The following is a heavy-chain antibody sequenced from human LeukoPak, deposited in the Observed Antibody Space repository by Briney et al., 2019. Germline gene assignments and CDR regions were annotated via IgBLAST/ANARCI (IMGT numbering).Heavy chain of an antibody. CDR3: AKGGYSSSWGHYYFDF. CDR2: ISWNSKSI. D-gene: IGHD6-13*01. Sequence: QPGRSLRLSCAASGFTFDDYAMRWVRQAPGKGLEWVSGISWNSKSIGYADSVKGRFTISRDSAKNSLFLQMNSLRGEDTALYYCAKGGYSSSWGHYYFDFWGQGTLVTVSS. CDR1: GFTFDDYA. V-gene: IGHV3-9*01. J-gene: IGHJ4*02.